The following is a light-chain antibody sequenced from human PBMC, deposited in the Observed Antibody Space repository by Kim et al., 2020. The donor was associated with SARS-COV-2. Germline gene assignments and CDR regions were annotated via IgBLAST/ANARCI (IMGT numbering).Light chain of an antibody. J-gene: IGLJ2*01. CDR1: SLKTYY. CDR2: GKN. CDR3: NSRDNSGDHVV. V-gene: IGLV3-19*01. Sequence: ALGQTVRITCQGDSLKTYYATWYQQKPGQAPIVVIYGKNNRPSGIPDRFSGSSSGNTASLTVTRAQAVDEADYYCNSRDNSGDHVVFGGGTQLTVL.